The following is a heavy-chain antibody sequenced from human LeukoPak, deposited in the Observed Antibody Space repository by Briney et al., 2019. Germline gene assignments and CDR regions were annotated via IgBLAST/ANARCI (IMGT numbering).Heavy chain of an antibody. CDR2: INWDGRGR. V-gene: IGHV3-20*04. CDR3: ARAGDTTGEYCSSTSCFQFDF. CDR1: GFTFDDFG. J-gene: IGHJ4*02. Sequence: GSLRLSCAASGFTFDDFGMGWVRQAPGKGLEWVSWINWDGRGRGYADSVKGRFTISRDNAKNSLYLQMDSLRVEDTALYYCARAGDTTGEYCSSTSCFQFDFWGQGTLVTVSS. D-gene: IGHD2-2*01.